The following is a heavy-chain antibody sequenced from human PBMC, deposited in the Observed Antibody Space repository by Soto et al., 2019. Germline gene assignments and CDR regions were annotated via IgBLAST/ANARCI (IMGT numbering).Heavy chain of an antibody. CDR1: GFTFSSYS. J-gene: IGHJ1*01. CDR3: ARDLGSSWYPEYFQH. CDR2: ISSSSSTI. Sequence: EVQLVESGGGLVQPGGSLRLSCAASGFTFSSYSMNLVRQAPGKGLEWVSYISSSSSTIYYADSVKGRFTISRDNAKNSLYLQMNSLRAEDTAVYYCARDLGSSWYPEYFQHWGQGTLVTVSS. D-gene: IGHD6-13*01. V-gene: IGHV3-48*01.